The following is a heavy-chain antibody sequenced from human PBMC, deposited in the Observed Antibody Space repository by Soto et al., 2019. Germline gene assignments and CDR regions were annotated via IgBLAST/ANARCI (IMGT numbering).Heavy chain of an antibody. CDR3: ARIGGYHGPLDY. CDR1: GVSIISYF. CDR2: TYHRGST. V-gene: IGHV4-59*13. J-gene: IGHJ4*02. D-gene: IGHD6-25*01. Sequence: KPSETVSLTCSVSGVSIISYFWSWIRQAPGRGLEWIGYTYHRGSTNYSPSLKSRVAISLDTSENQFSLKVNSVTAADTAVYYCARIGGYHGPLDYWGQGTPVTVSS.